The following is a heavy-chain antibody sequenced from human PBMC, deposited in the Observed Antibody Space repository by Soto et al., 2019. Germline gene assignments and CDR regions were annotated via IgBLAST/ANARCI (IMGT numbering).Heavy chain of an antibody. V-gene: IGHV2-5*02. Sequence: QITLKESGPTLVKPTQTLTLTCTFSGFSLSSTRMAVGWIRQPPGKALEWLALIYWDDEKRYSPFLTSRLTITKTTSNDQVVRTMSNMDPVDTARYYCAHIVVAGLGYYFDYWGQGTLVTVSS. D-gene: IGHD6-19*01. CDR3: AHIVVAGLGYYFDY. J-gene: IGHJ4*02. CDR2: IYWDDEK. CDR1: GFSLSSTRMA.